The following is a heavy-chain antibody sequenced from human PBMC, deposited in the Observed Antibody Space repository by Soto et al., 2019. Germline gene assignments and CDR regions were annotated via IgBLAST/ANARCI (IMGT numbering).Heavy chain of an antibody. CDR2: IYYSGST. D-gene: IGHD2-2*01. V-gene: IGHV4-31*03. CDR1: GGSISSGGYH. Sequence: QVQLQESGPGLVKPSQTLSLTCTVSGGSISSGGYHWSWIRQHPGKGLEWIGYIYYSGSTYYNPSLKSRVTISVDTSKNQFSLKLSSVTAADTAVYYCARGVRYQLLLNWFDPWGQGTLVTVSS. CDR3: ARGVRYQLLLNWFDP. J-gene: IGHJ5*02.